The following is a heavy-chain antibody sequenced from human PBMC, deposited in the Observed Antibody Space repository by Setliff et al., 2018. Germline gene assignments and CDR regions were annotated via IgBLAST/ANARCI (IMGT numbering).Heavy chain of an antibody. D-gene: IGHD6-19*01. CDR2: VYTTGST. CDR3: AREQWLDPPGYYYMDV. V-gene: IGHV4-4*07. J-gene: IGHJ6*03. CDR1: GGSMGSYY. Sequence: PSETLSLTCTVSGGSMGSYYWTWIRQSAGKGLEWIGHVYTTGSTAFNPSLNSRVTMSLDKSKNQFSLKLYSVTAADMAVYYCAREQWLDPPGYYYMDVWAKGTTVTVSS.